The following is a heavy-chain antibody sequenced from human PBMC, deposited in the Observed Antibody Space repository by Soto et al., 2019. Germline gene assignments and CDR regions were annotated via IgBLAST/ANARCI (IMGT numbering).Heavy chain of an antibody. CDR3: ARRGAGYNYDY. V-gene: IGHV5-51*01. Sequence: PGESLKISCGASGYSFPGFWIGWVRQMPGKGLEWMGIIFPADSETRYSPSFQGQVTISADKPISTAYLEWSSLKASDTAIYYCARRGAGYNYDYWGQGTLVTVSS. CDR2: IFPADSET. CDR1: GYSFPGFW. D-gene: IGHD5-12*01. J-gene: IGHJ4*02.